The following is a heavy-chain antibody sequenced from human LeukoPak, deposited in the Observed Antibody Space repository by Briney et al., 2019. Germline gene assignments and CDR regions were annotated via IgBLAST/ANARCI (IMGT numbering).Heavy chain of an antibody. V-gene: IGHV3-48*01. D-gene: IGHD1-1*01. J-gene: IGHJ6*03. CDR2: ISSSSGTI. Sequence: GGSLRLSCAASGFTFSSYSMNWVRQAPGKGLEWVSYISSSSGTIYYADSVKGRFTISRDNAKNSLYLQMNSLRAEDTAVYYCARSIPWNDYTRSSMDVWGKGTTVTVSS. CDR3: ARSIPWNDYTRSSMDV. CDR1: GFTFSSYS.